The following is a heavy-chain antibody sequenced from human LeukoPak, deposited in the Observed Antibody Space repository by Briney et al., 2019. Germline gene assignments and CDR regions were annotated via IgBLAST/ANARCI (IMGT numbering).Heavy chain of an antibody. D-gene: IGHD6-19*01. J-gene: IGHJ5*02. CDR3: ARDASSGWPGGWFDP. CDR2: MGTTADT. CDR1: GFTFTFHD. V-gene: IGHV3-13*01. Sequence: GGSLRLSCVASGFTFTFHDIHWVRQPAGKGLEWVSTMGTTADTLYADSVKGRFTISRDNSKNTLYLQMNSLRAEDTAVYYCARDASSGWPGGWFDPWGQGTLVTVSS.